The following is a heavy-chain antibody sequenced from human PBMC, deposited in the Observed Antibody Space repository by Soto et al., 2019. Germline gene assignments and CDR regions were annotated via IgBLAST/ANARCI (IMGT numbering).Heavy chain of an antibody. V-gene: IGHV3-30-3*01. J-gene: IGHJ4*02. CDR1: GFTFSSYA. CDR3: ARDIIAAAGTVGDY. D-gene: IGHD6-13*01. CDR2: ISYDGSNK. Sequence: PGGSLRLSCAASGFTFSSYAMHWVRQAPGKGLEWVAVISYDGSNKYYADSVKGRFTISRDNSKNTLYLQMNSLRAEDTAVYYCARDIIAAAGTVGDYWGQGTLVTVSS.